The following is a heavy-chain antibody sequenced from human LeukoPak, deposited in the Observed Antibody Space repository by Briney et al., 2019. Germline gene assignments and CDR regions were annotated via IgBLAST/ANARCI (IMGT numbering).Heavy chain of an antibody. V-gene: IGHV5-51*01. CDR2: IYPGDSDT. CDR3: ARHSQAYCGGDCSPDY. J-gene: IGHJ4*02. D-gene: IGHD2-21*02. Sequence: GESLKISCKGSGYSFTSYWIGWVRQLPGKGLEWMGIIYPGDSDTRYSPSFQGQVTISADKSISTAYLQWSSLKASDTAMYYCARHSQAYCGGDCSPDYWGQGTLVTVSS. CDR1: GYSFTSYW.